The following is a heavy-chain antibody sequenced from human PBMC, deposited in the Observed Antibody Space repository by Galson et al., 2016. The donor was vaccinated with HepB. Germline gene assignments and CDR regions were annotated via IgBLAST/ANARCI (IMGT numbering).Heavy chain of an antibody. CDR3: ARALGGLGSRYPDY. CDR1: GFTFSNYV. Sequence: SLRLSCAASGFTFSNYVMFWVRQAPDKGLEWVAIISYDGGNKYYADSVKGRFSISRDNSKNTVYLQMDSLRAEDTAVFYCARALGGLGSRYPDYWGQGTLVTVSS. V-gene: IGHV3-30-3*01. CDR2: ISYDGGNK. J-gene: IGHJ4*02. D-gene: IGHD3-16*01.